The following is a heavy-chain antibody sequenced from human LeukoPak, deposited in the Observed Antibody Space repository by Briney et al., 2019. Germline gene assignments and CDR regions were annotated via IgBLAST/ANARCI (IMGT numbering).Heavy chain of an antibody. D-gene: IGHD1-1*01. CDR1: GYTFTGYY. CDR3: ARDGNNWSSLHY. V-gene: IGHV1-2*02. CDR2: INPNSGGT. J-gene: IGHJ4*02. Sequence: ASVKVSCKASGYTFTGYYMHWVRQAPGQGLEWMGWINPNSGGTNYAQKFQGRVTMTSDPSINTVYLELSMLRSDDTAVYYCARDGNNWSSLHYWGQGTLIPVFS.